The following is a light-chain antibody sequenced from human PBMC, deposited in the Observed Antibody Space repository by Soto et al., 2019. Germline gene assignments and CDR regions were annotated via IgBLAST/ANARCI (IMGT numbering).Light chain of an antibody. CDR2: EGH. CDR3: CSFAAGNTYV. J-gene: IGLJ1*01. Sequence: QSALTQPASASGSPGQSITISCTGTSSDVGNYNLVSWFQQHPDKAPKLMIYEGHKRPSGVSNRFSGFKSDNTASLTISGLQAEDEADYYCCSFAAGNTYVFGTGTKLTVL. CDR1: SSDVGNYNL. V-gene: IGLV2-23*01.